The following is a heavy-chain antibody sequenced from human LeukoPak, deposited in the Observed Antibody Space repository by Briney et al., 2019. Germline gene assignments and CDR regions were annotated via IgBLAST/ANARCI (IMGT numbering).Heavy chain of an antibody. J-gene: IGHJ4*02. CDR3: ARARSGYYTGIGGRYYFDY. Sequence: GASVKVSCKASGGTFSSYAISWVRQAPGQGLEWMGGIIPIFGTANYAQKFQGRVTITTDESTSTAYMELSSLRSEDTAVYYCARARSGYYTGIGGRYYFDYWGQGTLVTVSS. CDR2: IIPIFGTA. V-gene: IGHV1-69*05. CDR1: GGTFSSYA. D-gene: IGHD3-3*01.